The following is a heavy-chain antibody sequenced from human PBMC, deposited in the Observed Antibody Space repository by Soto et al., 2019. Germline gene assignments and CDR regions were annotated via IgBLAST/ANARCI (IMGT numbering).Heavy chain of an antibody. CDR3: ASLTLARYYGSGRYSFDY. CDR2: IYYSGST. D-gene: IGHD3-10*01. Sequence: PSEALSVTSTVSYGAISSYYLSWMLQDRWRGLEWIVYIYYSGSTNYNPSLKSRVTISVDTSKNQFSLKLSSVTAADTAVYYCASLTLARYYGSGRYSFDYWGQGTLVNVSS. V-gene: IGHV4-59*01. J-gene: IGHJ4*02. CDR1: YGAISSYY.